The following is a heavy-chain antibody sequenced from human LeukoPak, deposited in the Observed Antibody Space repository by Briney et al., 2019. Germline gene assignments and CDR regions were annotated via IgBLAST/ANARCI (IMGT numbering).Heavy chain of an antibody. Sequence: GASVKVSCKASGYTFTSYDINWVRQATGQGLEWMGWMNPNSGGTNYAQKFQGRVTMTRDTSISTAYMELSRLRSDDTAVYYCARVMIYYGSGSYPYCMDVWGQGTTVTVSS. CDR3: ARVMIYYGSGSYPYCMDV. CDR2: MNPNSGGT. CDR1: GYTFTSYD. J-gene: IGHJ6*02. D-gene: IGHD3-10*01. V-gene: IGHV1-2*02.